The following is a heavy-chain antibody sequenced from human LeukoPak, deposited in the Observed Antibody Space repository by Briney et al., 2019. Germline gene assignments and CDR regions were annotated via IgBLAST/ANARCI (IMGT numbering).Heavy chain of an antibody. CDR1: GFTFRSSW. Sequence: GGSLRLSCAASGFTFRSSWMSWVRQAPGKGLEWVAHIKQDGSDKYYVDSVMGRFTISRDNAKNSLYLQLNCLRVEDTAMYYCARHSSGSYYTYWGQGTLVTVSS. V-gene: IGHV3-7*01. CDR2: IKQDGSDK. CDR3: ARHSSGSYYTY. D-gene: IGHD3-10*01. J-gene: IGHJ4*02.